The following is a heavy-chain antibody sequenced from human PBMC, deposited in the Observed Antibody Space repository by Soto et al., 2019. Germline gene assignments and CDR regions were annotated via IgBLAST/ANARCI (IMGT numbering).Heavy chain of an antibody. CDR3: ARPSSWYGIDY. D-gene: IGHD6-13*01. J-gene: IGHJ4*02. V-gene: IGHV4-39*01. CDR1: GGSISSSSYY. CDR2: IYYSGST. Sequence: QLQLQESGPGLVKPSETLSLTCTVSGGSISSSSYYWGWIRQPPGKGLEWIGSIYYSGSTYYNPSLKSRVTISVDTSKNQFSLKLSSVTAADTAVYYCARPSSWYGIDYWGQGTLVTVSS.